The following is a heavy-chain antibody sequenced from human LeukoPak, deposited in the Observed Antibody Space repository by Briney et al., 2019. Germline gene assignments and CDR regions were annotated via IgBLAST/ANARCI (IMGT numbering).Heavy chain of an antibody. J-gene: IGHJ6*03. Sequence: GASVKVSCKASGYTFTSYDINWVRQATGQGLEWMGWMNPNSGNTGYAQKFQGRVTMTRNTSISTAYMELSSLRSGDTAVYYCARGRSSSSWSSPDVWGKGTTVTVSS. V-gene: IGHV1-8*01. CDR3: ARGRSSSSWSSPDV. CDR1: GYTFTSYD. D-gene: IGHD6-13*01. CDR2: MNPNSGNT.